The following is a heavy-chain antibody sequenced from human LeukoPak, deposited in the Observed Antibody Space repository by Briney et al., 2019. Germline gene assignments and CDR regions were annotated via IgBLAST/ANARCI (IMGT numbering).Heavy chain of an antibody. CDR1: EFTFDSYG. Sequence: LGGSLRLSCAASEFTFDSYGMHWARQPPGKGLGWVAFIRCDGSNKYYADSVKGRFTISRDNSKNTLYLQMNSLRAEDTAVYYCAKDGNYDYGLAFDIWGQGTMVTVSS. J-gene: IGHJ3*02. CDR2: IRCDGSNK. CDR3: AKDGNYDYGLAFDI. D-gene: IGHD5-12*01. V-gene: IGHV3-30*02.